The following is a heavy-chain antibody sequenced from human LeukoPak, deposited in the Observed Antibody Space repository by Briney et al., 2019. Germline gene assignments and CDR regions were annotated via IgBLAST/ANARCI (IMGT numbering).Heavy chain of an antibody. J-gene: IGHJ5*02. V-gene: IGHV3-43*01. CDR1: GFTFDDHT. D-gene: IGHD3-9*01. CDR2: ISWDGGST. CDR3: AKEGGDDILTGYSGSWFDP. Sequence: GGSLRLSCAASGFTFDDHTMHWVRQAPGKGLEWVSLISWDGGSTYYADSVKGRFTISRDNSKNSLYLQMNSLRTEDTALYYCAKEGGDDILTGYSGSWFDPWGQGTLVTVSS.